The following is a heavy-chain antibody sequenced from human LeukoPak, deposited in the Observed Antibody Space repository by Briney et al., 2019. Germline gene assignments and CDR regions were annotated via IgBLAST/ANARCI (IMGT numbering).Heavy chain of an antibody. CDR1: GGSFSGYY. J-gene: IGHJ5*02. CDR3: ARGSEPKYYYGSGSYGNWFDP. Sequence: SETLSLTCAVYGGSFSGYYWSWIRQPPGKGLEWIGEINHSGSTNYNPSLKSRVTTSVDTSKNQFSLKLSSVTAADTAVYYCARGSEPKYYYGSGSYGNWFDPWGQGTLVTVSS. D-gene: IGHD3-10*01. CDR2: INHSGST. V-gene: IGHV4-34*01.